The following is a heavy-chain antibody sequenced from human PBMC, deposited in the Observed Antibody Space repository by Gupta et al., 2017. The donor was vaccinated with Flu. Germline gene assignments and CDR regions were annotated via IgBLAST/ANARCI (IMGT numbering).Heavy chain of an antibody. D-gene: IGHD1-26*01. Sequence: EVQLVESGGGLVKPGGSLRLSCAASGFSFSTYSMNWVRQAPGKGLEWVSFISSRSSYIYYAESVRGRFTISRDNAKNSVYLQMNSLRAEDTAVYYCARTWDTRDSSDYWGQGTLVTVSS. CDR3: ARTWDTRDSSDY. V-gene: IGHV3-21*01. J-gene: IGHJ4*02. CDR1: GFSFSTYS. CDR2: ISSRSSYI.